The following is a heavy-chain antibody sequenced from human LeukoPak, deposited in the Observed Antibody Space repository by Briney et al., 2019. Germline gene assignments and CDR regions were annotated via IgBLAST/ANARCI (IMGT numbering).Heavy chain of an antibody. CDR2: INPDSGVT. CDR1: GYTFTDYY. V-gene: IGHV1-2*02. J-gene: IGHJ3*02. Sequence: ASVTVSCKASGYTFTDYYMHWVRQAPGRGLEWMGWINPDSGVTNYPQKFQGRVTMTRDTSSSTAYMELIRLRSDDTAVYYCARDGTFDIWGQGTMVTVSS. D-gene: IGHD2-15*01. CDR3: ARDGTFDI.